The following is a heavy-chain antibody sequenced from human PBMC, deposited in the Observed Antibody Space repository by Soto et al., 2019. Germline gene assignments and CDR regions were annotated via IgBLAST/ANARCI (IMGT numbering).Heavy chain of an antibody. CDR2: INHSGST. CDR3: ARGPGGSGSYYTGTYYYYGMDV. CDR1: GGSFSGYY. Sequence: SLTCAVYGGSFSGYYWSWIRQPPGKGLEWIGEINHSGSTNYNPSLKSRVTISVDTSKNQFSLKLSSVTAADTAVYYCARGPGGSGSYYTGTYYYYGMDVWGQGTTVTVSS. D-gene: IGHD3-10*01. V-gene: IGHV4-34*01. J-gene: IGHJ6*02.